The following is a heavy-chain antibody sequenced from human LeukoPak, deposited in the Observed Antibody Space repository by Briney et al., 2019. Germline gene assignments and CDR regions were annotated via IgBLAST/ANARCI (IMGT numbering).Heavy chain of an antibody. CDR2: IYCSGST. Sequence: QTLSLTCTVSGGSISSGGYYWSWIRQHPGKGLEWIGYIYCSGSTYYNPSLKSRVTISVDTSKNQFSLKLSSVTAADTAVYYCARDPPGDSSPWGQGTLVTVSS. J-gene: IGHJ5*02. D-gene: IGHD3-22*01. V-gene: IGHV4-31*03. CDR1: GGSISSGGYY. CDR3: ARDPPGDSSP.